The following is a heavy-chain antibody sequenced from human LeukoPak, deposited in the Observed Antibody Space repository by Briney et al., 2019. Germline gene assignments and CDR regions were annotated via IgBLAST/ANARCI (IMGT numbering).Heavy chain of an antibody. CDR1: GFSLSSHS. V-gene: IGHV3-48*02. CDR2: ITISSSTI. D-gene: IGHD6-6*01. Sequence: GGSLRLSCAASGFSLSSHSMNWVRQAPGKGLEWVSYITISSSTIYYADSLKGRFFISRDNARNSLYLQMNSLRDEDTAVYYCARGRPFGMDVWGQGTTVTVSS. CDR3: ARGRPFGMDV. J-gene: IGHJ6*02.